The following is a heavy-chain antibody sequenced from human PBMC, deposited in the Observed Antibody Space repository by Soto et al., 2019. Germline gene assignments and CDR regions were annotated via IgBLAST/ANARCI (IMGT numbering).Heavy chain of an antibody. J-gene: IGHJ4*02. V-gene: IGHV4-34*01. Sequence: QVQLQQWGAGLLKPSETLSLTCAVYGGSFSGYYWSWIRQPPGKGLEWIGEINHSGSTNYNPSLKRRVTISVDTSKNQFFLKLSSVTAADTAVSYCARSVVVVPAAIRFDYWGQGTLVTVSS. CDR2: INHSGST. CDR1: GGSFSGYY. D-gene: IGHD2-2*01. CDR3: ARSVVVVPAAIRFDY.